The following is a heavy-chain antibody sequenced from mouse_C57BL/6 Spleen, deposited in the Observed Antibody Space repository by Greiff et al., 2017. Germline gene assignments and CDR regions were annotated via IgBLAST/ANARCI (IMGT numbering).Heavy chain of an antibody. CDR3: ARKGDSSGYGAWFAY. V-gene: IGHV1-53*01. CDR1: GYTFTSYW. D-gene: IGHD3-2*02. CDR2: INPSNGGT. Sequence: QVHVKQSGTELVKPGASVKLSCKASGYTFTSYWMHWVKQRPGQGLEWIGNINPSNGGTNYNEKFKSKATLTVDKSSSTAYMQLSSLTSEDSAVYYCARKGDSSGYGAWFAYWGQGTLVTVSA. J-gene: IGHJ3*01.